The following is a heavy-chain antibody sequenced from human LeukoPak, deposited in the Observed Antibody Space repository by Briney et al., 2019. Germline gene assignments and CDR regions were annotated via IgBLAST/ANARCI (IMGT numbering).Heavy chain of an antibody. Sequence: GGSLRLSCVASGFTFSSYSMNWVRQAPGKGLEWVSSISSSSSYIYYADSVKGRFTISRDNAKNSLYLQMNSLRAEDTAVYYCAILELANFDYWGQGTLVTVSS. CDR3: AILELANFDY. CDR2: ISSSSSYI. D-gene: IGHD1-7*01. CDR1: GFTFSSYS. J-gene: IGHJ4*02. V-gene: IGHV3-21*01.